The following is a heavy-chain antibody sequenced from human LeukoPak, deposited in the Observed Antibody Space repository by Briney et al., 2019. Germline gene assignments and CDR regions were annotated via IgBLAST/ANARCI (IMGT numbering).Heavy chain of an antibody. Sequence: PSETPSLTCTVSGGSISSYYWSWIRQPPGKGLEWIGYIYYSGTTNYNSSLKSRVTISVDTSKNQFSLKLSSVTAADTAVYYCARGVYIAAAQYGYWGQGTLVTVSS. CDR1: GGSISSYY. CDR3: ARGVYIAAAQYGY. D-gene: IGHD6-13*01. J-gene: IGHJ4*02. V-gene: IGHV4-59*01. CDR2: IYYSGTT.